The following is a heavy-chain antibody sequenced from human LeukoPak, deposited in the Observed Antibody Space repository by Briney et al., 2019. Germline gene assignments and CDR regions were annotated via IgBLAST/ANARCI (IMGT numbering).Heavy chain of an antibody. D-gene: IGHD3-3*01. CDR1: GFTFSNYA. CDR3: ARDRAGITIFGVATDY. Sequence: GGSLRLSCAASGFTFSNYAMSWVRQAPGKGLEWVSAIRGSGDNTYYADSVKGRFTISRDNSKNTLYLQMNSLRAEDTAVYYCARDRAGITIFGVATDYWGQGTLVTVSS. V-gene: IGHV3-23*01. CDR2: IRGSGDNT. J-gene: IGHJ4*02.